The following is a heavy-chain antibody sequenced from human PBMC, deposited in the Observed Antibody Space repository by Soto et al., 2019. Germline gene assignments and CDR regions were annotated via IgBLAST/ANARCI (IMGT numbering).Heavy chain of an antibody. D-gene: IGHD5-18*01. Sequence: SETLSLTCTVSGGSISSGGYYWSWIRQHPGKGLEWIGYIYYSGSTYYNPSLKSRVTISVDTSKNRFSLKLSSVTAADTAVYYCARDTAMVMRENYYYYGMDVWGQGTTVTVSS. CDR1: GGSISSGGYY. V-gene: IGHV4-31*03. CDR3: ARDTAMVMRENYYYYGMDV. CDR2: IYYSGST. J-gene: IGHJ6*02.